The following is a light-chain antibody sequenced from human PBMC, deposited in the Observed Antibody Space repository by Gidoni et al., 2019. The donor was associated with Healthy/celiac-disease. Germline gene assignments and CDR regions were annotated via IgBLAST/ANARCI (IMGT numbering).Light chain of an antibody. CDR1: SLRSYY. Sequence: SSELTQDPAVSVALGQTVRITCQGHSLRSYYASWYQQKPGQAPVLVIYGKNNRPSGIPDRFSGSSSGNTASLTITGAQAEDEADYYCNSRDSSGNHYVVFGGGTKLTVL. CDR2: GKN. V-gene: IGLV3-19*01. J-gene: IGLJ2*01. CDR3: NSRDSSGNHYVV.